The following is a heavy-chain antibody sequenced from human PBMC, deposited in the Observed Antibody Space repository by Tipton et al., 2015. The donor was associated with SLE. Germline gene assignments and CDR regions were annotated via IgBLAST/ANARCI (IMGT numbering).Heavy chain of an antibody. D-gene: IGHD3-3*01. V-gene: IGHV3-48*04. Sequence: SLRLSCAASGFSFSDYSMNWVRQAPGKGLEWVSYISSSGDTTYYADAVKGRFTISRDNAKNTVYLQMNSLRAEDTAVYYCGRSSGYPDFWGQGTLVTVSS. J-gene: IGHJ4*02. CDR3: GRSSGYPDF. CDR2: ISSSGDTT. CDR1: GFSFSDYS.